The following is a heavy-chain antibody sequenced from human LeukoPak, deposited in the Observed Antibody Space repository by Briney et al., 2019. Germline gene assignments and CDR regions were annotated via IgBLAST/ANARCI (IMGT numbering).Heavy chain of an antibody. CDR3: ARDSVVAGVRRYMDV. J-gene: IGHJ6*03. CDR1: GASIDSGDFF. D-gene: IGHD2-15*01. CDR2: LHTTGST. Sequence: SETVSLTCTVSGASIDSGDFFWSWIRLLPGRGLEWIGRLHTTGSTNYNPSLASRVTISGETSKNQFSLKVTSVTAADTANYYCARDSVVAGVRRYMDVWGRGTTVTVFS. V-gene: IGHV4-61*02.